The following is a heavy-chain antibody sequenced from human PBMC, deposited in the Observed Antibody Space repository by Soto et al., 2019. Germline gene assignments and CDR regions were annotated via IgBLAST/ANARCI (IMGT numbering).Heavy chain of an antibody. Sequence: PGGSLRLSCAASGFTFSSYAMSWVRQAPGKGLEWVSAISGSGGSTYYADSVKGRFTISRDNSKNTLYLQMNSLRAEDTAVYYCATMTTVTTLPTDYWGQGTLVTVSS. CDR3: ATMTTVTTLPTDY. CDR2: ISGSGGST. V-gene: IGHV3-23*01. CDR1: GFTFSSYA. D-gene: IGHD4-4*01. J-gene: IGHJ4*02.